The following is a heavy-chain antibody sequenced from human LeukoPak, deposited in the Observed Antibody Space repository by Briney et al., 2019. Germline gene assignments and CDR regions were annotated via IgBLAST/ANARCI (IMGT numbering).Heavy chain of an antibody. CDR2: IKQDGSEK. CDR1: GXTFSSYW. J-gene: IGHJ4*02. D-gene: IGHD2-2*01. CDR3: ARGIVIVPAARGKYFDY. Sequence: TGGSLRLSCEASGXTFSSYWMSWVRQAPGKGLEWVANIKQDGSEKYYVDSVKGRFTISRDNAKNSLYLQMNSLRAEDTAVYYCARGIVIVPAARGKYFDYWGQGTLVTVSS. V-gene: IGHV3-7*05.